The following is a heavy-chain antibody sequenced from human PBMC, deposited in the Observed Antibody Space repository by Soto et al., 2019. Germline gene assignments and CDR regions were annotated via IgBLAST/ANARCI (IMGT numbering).Heavy chain of an antibody. CDR3: ASLRGGIGLADRTNNWFDP. Sequence: PSETLSLTCTVSGGSISSSSYYWGWIRQPPGKGLEWIGSIYYSGSTYYNPSLKSRVTISVDTSKNQFSLKLSSVTAADTAVYYCASLRGGIGLADRTNNWFDPWGQGTLVTVSS. J-gene: IGHJ5*02. CDR1: GGSISSSSYY. V-gene: IGHV4-39*01. D-gene: IGHD1-26*01. CDR2: IYYSGST.